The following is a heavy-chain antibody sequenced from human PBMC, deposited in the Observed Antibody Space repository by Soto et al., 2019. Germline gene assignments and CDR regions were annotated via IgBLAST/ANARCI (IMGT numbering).Heavy chain of an antibody. CDR3: ARDLIYCSGGSCYHDAFDI. CDR1: GFRFSDYS. V-gene: IGHV3-30-3*01. D-gene: IGHD2-15*01. Sequence: GGSLRLSCAASGFRFSDYSMNWVRQAPGKGLEWVAVISYDGSNKYYADSVKGRFTISRDNSKNTLYLQMNSLRAEDTAVYYCARDLIYCSGGSCYHDAFDIWGQGTMVTVSS. J-gene: IGHJ3*02. CDR2: ISYDGSNK.